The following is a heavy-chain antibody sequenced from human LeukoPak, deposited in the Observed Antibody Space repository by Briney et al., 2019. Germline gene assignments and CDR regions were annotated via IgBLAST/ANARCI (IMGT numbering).Heavy chain of an antibody. CDR2: INHSGST. D-gene: IGHD3-10*01. Sequence: PSETLSLTCAVYGGSFSGYYWSWIRQPPGMGLEWIGEINHSGSTNYNPSLKSRVTISVDTSKNQFSLKLSSVTAADTAVYYCARGGVYGSGLYYYYYYMDVWGKGTTVTVSS. J-gene: IGHJ6*03. CDR1: GGSFSGYY. V-gene: IGHV4-34*01. CDR3: ARGGVYGSGLYYYYYYMDV.